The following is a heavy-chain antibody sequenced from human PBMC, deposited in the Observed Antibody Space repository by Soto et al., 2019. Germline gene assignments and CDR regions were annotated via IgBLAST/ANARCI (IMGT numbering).Heavy chain of an antibody. CDR1: GGSMNTYY. CDR3: ARGSGNPFDY. J-gene: IGHJ4*02. Sequence: SETLSLTCSVSGGSMNTYYWSWIRQPPGKGLEWIGYIYSSGSTNYKLSLKSRVVFSVDTSENQFSLKLSSVTAADTAVYYCARGSGNPFDYWGQGTLVTVSS. CDR2: IYSSGST. V-gene: IGHV4-59*01. D-gene: IGHD2-15*01.